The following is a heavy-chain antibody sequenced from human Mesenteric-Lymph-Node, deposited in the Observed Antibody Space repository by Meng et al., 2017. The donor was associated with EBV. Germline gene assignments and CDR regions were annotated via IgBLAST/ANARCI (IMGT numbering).Heavy chain of an antibody. D-gene: IGHD3-10*01. CDR1: GGSISSRRDY. CDR3: ARDGGGLWFGESKHFDS. V-gene: IGHV4-39*07. CDR2: IYQRGSS. Sequence: QLRLQESGPRLVEPVEPLSLTCTVSGGSISSRRDYWGWIRQPPGKGLEWIGEIYQRGSSNYNPSLESRVTMSVDKSKNQFSLKLRSVTAADTAVYYCARDGGGLWFGESKHFDSWGQGTLVTVSS. J-gene: IGHJ4*02.